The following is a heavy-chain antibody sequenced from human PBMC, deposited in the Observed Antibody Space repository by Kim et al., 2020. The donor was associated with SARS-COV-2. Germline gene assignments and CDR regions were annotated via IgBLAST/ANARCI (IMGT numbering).Heavy chain of an antibody. CDR3: ARDPRVGSYSHYGMDV. Sequence: GGSLRLSCAASGFTFSSYWMHWVRQAPGKGLVWVSRINSDGSSTSYANSVKGRFTISRDNAKNTLYLQMNSLRAEDTAVYYCARDPRVGSYSHYGMDVWGQGTTVTVSS. J-gene: IGHJ6*02. V-gene: IGHV3-74*01. CDR2: INSDGSST. D-gene: IGHD1-26*01. CDR1: GFTFSSYW.